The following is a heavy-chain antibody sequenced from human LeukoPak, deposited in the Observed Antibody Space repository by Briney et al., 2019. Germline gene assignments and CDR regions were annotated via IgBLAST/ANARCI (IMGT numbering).Heavy chain of an antibody. Sequence: GGSLRLSCAASGFTFSRNGMTWVRQAPGKGLEWVSAISGSGGNTYYADSVKGRFTISRDNSKNTLYLQMNSLRAEDTAVYYCAIDRRAGSYDYWGQGALVTVSS. D-gene: IGHD3-10*01. CDR1: GFTFSRNG. CDR2: ISGSGGNT. CDR3: AIDRRAGSYDY. V-gene: IGHV3-23*01. J-gene: IGHJ4*02.